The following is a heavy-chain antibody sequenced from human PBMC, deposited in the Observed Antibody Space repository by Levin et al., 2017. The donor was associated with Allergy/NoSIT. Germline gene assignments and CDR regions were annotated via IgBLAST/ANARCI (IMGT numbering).Heavy chain of an antibody. D-gene: IGHD5-18*01. CDR1: GFTFSSYG. CDR2: ISYDGSNK. J-gene: IGHJ3*02. CDR3: AKPPSQRIQLWPDAFDI. V-gene: IGHV3-30*18. Sequence: PGGSLRLSCAASGFTFSSYGMHWVRQAPGKGLEWVAVISYDGSNKYYADSVKGRFTISRDNSKNTLYLQMNSLRAEDTAVYYCAKPPSQRIQLWPDAFDIWGQGTMVTVSS.